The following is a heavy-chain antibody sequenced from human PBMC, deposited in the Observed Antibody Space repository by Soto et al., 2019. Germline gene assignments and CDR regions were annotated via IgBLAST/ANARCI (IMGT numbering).Heavy chain of an antibody. CDR1: GASISSRGFY. CDR3: ARQSTVTGNYYFDS. CDR2: ISYSGST. Sequence: QVQLQESGPGLVKPSQTLSLTCPVSGASISSRGFYWTWIRQLPGKGLEWIGYISYSGSTNYSPSLKSRLNISIDTSDNHFSLKLTSVTAADTAVYYCARQSTVTGNYYFDSGGQGTLVTVAT. J-gene: IGHJ4*02. V-gene: IGHV4-31*03. D-gene: IGHD4-17*01.